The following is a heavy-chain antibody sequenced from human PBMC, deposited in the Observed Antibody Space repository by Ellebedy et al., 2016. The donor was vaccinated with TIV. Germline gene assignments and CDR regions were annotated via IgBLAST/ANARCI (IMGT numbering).Heavy chain of an antibody. V-gene: IGHV1-69*04. J-gene: IGHJ5*02. CDR1: GGTFSSYA. Sequence: AASVKVSCKASGGTFSSYAISWVRQAPGQGLEWMGRIIPILGIANYAQKFQGRVTITADKSTSTAYMELSSLRSEDTAVYYCASPPWFVESYNWFDPWGQGTLVTVSS. CDR3: ASPPWFVESYNWFDP. D-gene: IGHD3-10*01. CDR2: IIPILGIA.